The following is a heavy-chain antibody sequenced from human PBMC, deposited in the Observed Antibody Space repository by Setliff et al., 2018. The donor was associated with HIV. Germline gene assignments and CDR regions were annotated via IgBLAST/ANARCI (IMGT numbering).Heavy chain of an antibody. Sequence: LSLTCTVSGGSISSSSYYWGWIRQPPGKGLEWIGSIYYRGSTYNNPSLKSRVTISVDTSKNQFSLKLSSVTAADTAVYYCARTWWLRSNWFDPWGQGTLVTVTS. D-gene: IGHD5-12*01. J-gene: IGHJ5*02. V-gene: IGHV4-39*01. CDR3: ARTWWLRSNWFDP. CDR2: IYYRGST. CDR1: GGSISSSSYY.